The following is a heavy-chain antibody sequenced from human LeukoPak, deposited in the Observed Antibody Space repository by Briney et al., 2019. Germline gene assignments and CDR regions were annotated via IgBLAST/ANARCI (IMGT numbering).Heavy chain of an antibody. CDR2: ISAYNGNT. J-gene: IGHJ4*02. D-gene: IGHD2-21*01. CDR3: AREHIFERSRVDY. CDR1: GYTFTNYV. Sequence: ASVKVSCKASGYTFTNYVINWVRQAPGQGLEWVGWISAYNGNTNYTQKFQGRLTITMDTSTSTAYMELRSLGSDDTAVYFCAREHIFERSRVDYWGQGTLVTVSS. V-gene: IGHV1-18*04.